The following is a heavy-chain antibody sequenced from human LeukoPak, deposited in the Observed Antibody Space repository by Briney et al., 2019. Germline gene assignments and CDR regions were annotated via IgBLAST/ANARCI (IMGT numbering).Heavy chain of an antibody. CDR1: GGTFSSYA. V-gene: IGHV1-69*05. CDR3: ARGVAASPNYSSSWRGNWFDP. J-gene: IGHJ5*02. CDR2: IIPIFGTA. Sequence: SVKVSCKASGGTFSSYAISWVRQAPGQGLEWMGGIIPIFGTANYAQKFQGRVTITTDESTSTAYMELSSLRSEDTAVYYCARGVAASPNYSSSWRGNWFDPWGQGALVTVSS. D-gene: IGHD6-13*01.